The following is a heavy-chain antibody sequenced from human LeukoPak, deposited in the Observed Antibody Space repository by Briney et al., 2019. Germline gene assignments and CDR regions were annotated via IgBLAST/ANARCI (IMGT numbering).Heavy chain of an antibody. Sequence: GGSLRLSCAASGFTFSNYNFYWVRQAPGKGLEWVSSISSTSSYIYYAASMKGRFTISRDNAKNSLYLQMNSLRAEDTAVYYCARALWSGPVYYGMDVWGQGTTVTVSS. D-gene: IGHD3-10*01. CDR3: ARALWSGPVYYGMDV. V-gene: IGHV3-21*01. J-gene: IGHJ6*02. CDR2: ISSTSSYI. CDR1: GFTFSNYN.